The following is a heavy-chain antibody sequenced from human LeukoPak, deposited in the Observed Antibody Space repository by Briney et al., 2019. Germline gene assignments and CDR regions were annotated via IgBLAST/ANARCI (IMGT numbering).Heavy chain of an antibody. CDR2: IKSKSDGGTT. V-gene: IGHV3-15*05. D-gene: IGHD3-10*01. J-gene: IGHJ4*02. Sequence: PGGSLRLSCAASGFTFSNAWMTWVRQTPGKGLEWVGRIKSKSDGGTTDYAAPVKGRFTISRDDSKNTLYLHMNSLKTEDTALYFCTTAGLTMIRAGALDYWGQGTLVTVSS. CDR3: TTAGLTMIRAGALDY. CDR1: GFTFSNAW.